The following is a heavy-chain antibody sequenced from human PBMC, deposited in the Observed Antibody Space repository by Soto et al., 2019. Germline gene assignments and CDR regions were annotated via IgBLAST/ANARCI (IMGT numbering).Heavy chain of an antibody. J-gene: IGHJ5*02. Sequence: TLSLTSAVSGGSISSGGYSWSWIRQPPGKGLEWIGYIYHSGSTYYNPSLKSRVTISVDRSKNQFSLRLSSVTALDTAVYYCPTADDCGNGGDGFDPWGQGTLVTVSS. D-gene: IGHD2-15*01. CDR2: IYHSGST. CDR3: PTADDCGNGGDGFDP. V-gene: IGHV4-30-2*01. CDR1: GGSISSGGYS.